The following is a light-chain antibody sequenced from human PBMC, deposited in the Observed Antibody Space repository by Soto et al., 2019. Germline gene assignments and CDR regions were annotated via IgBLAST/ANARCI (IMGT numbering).Light chain of an antibody. V-gene: IGLV2-11*01. CDR1: SSDV. J-gene: IGLJ3*02. CDR2: DVY. Sequence: QSVLTQSRSVSGSPGQSVTISCTGTSSDVSWYQHHPGKAPKLMIYDVYKRPSGVPGRLSGSKSGNTASLTISGLQAEDEADYYCSSYAGRHVWVFGGGTKVTVL. CDR3: SSYAGRHVWV.